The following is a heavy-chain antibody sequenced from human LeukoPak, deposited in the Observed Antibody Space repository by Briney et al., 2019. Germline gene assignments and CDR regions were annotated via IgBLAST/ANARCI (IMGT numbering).Heavy chain of an antibody. J-gene: IGHJ4*02. CDR2: INPNSGGT. V-gene: IGHV1-2*02. Sequence: ASVKVSCKASGYTFTGYYMHWVRQAPGQGLEWMGWINPNSGGTNYAQKFQGRVTMTRDTSISTAYMELSRLRSDDTAVYYCARSRGYSYGYYYHWGQGTLVTVSS. D-gene: IGHD5-18*01. CDR1: GYTFTGYY. CDR3: ARSRGYSYGYYYH.